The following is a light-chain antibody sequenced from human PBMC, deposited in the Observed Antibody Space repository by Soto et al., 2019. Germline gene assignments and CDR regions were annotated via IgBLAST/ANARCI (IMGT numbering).Light chain of an antibody. CDR1: SSDVGGYNY. CDR3: SSYAGSYTFTYV. J-gene: IGLJ1*01. CDR2: DVS. V-gene: IGLV2-11*01. Sequence: QSALTQPRSVSGSPGQSVTISCTGTSSDVGGYNYVSWYQQHPGKAPKVMIYDVSKRPSGVPDRFSGSKSGNTASLTISGLQAEDEADYYCSSYAGSYTFTYVFGTGTKVTVL.